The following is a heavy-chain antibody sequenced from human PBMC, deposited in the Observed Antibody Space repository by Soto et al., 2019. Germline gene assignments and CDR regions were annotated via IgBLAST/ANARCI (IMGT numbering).Heavy chain of an antibody. J-gene: IGHJ4*02. CDR2: TYYRSRWYY. D-gene: IGHD1-7*01. CDR1: GDSVSDTSDV. V-gene: IGHV6-1*01. CDR3: TRAKITGTFGS. Sequence: SQTLSLTCAISGDSVSDTSDVWKWIRQSPSRGLEWLGRTYYRSRWYYDYEVSVKSRITISPDTSKNQFSLQLNSVTPEDTAVYYCTRAKITGTFGSWGQGTLVTVSS.